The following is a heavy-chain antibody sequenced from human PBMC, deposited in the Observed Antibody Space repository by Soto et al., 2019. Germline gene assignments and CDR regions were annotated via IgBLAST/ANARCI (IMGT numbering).Heavy chain of an antibody. J-gene: IGHJ5*01. CDR2: IYKSATT. V-gene: IGHV4-30-4*01. D-gene: IGHD7-27*01. CDR3: ARGRYCLTGRCFPNWFDS. CDR1: GDSISNLDYF. Sequence: PSETLSLTCSVSGDSISNLDYFWAWIRQPPGQALEYIGYIYKSATTYYNPSFERRVAISVDTSKSQFSLNVTSVTAADTAVYFCARGRYCLTGRCFPNWFDSWGQGALVTVS.